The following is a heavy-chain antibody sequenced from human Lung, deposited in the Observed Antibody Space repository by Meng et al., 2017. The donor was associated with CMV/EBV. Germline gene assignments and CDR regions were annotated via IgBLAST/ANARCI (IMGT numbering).Heavy chain of an antibody. V-gene: IGHV4-34*01. J-gene: IGHJ6*02. Sequence: WGTLRLSCAVYGGSFSGYYWSWIRQPPGKGLEWIGEINHSGSTNYNPSLKRRVTISVDTSKNQFSVKLSSVTAADTAVYYCASAGRSYGMDVWGQGTTVTVSS. CDR2: INHSGST. CDR1: GGSFSGYY. CDR3: ASAGRSYGMDV. D-gene: IGHD6-13*01.